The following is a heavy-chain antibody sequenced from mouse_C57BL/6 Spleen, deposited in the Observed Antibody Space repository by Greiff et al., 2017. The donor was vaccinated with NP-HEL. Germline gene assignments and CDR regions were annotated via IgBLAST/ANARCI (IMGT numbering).Heavy chain of an antibody. Sequence: EVHLVESGEGLVKPGGSLKLSCAASGFTFSSYAMSWVRQTPEKRLEWVAYISSGGDYIYYADTVKGRFTISRDNARNTLYLQMSSLKSEDTAMYYCTRGDYYGSSYEAMDYWGQGTSVTVSS. D-gene: IGHD1-1*01. J-gene: IGHJ4*01. V-gene: IGHV5-9-1*02. CDR1: GFTFSSYA. CDR3: TRGDYYGSSYEAMDY. CDR2: ISSGGDYI.